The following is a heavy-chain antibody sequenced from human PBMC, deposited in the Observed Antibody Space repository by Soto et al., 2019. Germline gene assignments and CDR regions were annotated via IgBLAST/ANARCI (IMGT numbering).Heavy chain of an antibody. CDR3: TSDPYTRFYHGSGSYPYY. D-gene: IGHD3-10*01. J-gene: IGHJ4*02. V-gene: IGHV3-7*03. CDR2: IKTDGSET. CDR1: GFTFSSFW. Sequence: GGSLRLSCAASGFTFSSFWMSWVRQAPGKGLEWVANIKTDGSETHYVDSVKGRFTISRDNPKTSLFLQMNSLRVEDTAVYFCTSDPYTRFYHGSGSYPYYWGQGTQVTVSS.